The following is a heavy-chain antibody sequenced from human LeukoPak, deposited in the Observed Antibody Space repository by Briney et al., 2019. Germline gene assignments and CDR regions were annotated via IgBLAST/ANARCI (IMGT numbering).Heavy chain of an antibody. CDR2: IKQDGSEK. D-gene: IGHD2-2*01. CDR1: GFTFSSYW. Sequence: GGSLRLSCAASGFTFSSYWMSWVRQAPGKGLAWVANIKQDGSEKYYVGSVRGRLTISRDNAKNSLYLQMNSLRAEDTAVYYCARALVTVTSADYYYYYMDVWGKGTTVTVSS. J-gene: IGHJ6*03. CDR3: ARALVTVTSADYYYYYMDV. V-gene: IGHV3-7*01.